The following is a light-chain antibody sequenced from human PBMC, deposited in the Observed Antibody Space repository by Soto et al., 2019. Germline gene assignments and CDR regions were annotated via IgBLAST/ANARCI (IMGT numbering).Light chain of an antibody. CDR3: QQYYSTPPT. Sequence: DIVMTQSPDSLAVSLGERATINCKSSQSVFYSSNNKNYLAWYQQKPGQPPKLLIYWASTRESGVPDRFSGSGSWTDFTLTISSLQAEDVAVSYCQQYYSTPPTFGQGTKLEIK. V-gene: IGKV4-1*01. CDR1: QSVFYSSNNKNY. J-gene: IGKJ2*01. CDR2: WAS.